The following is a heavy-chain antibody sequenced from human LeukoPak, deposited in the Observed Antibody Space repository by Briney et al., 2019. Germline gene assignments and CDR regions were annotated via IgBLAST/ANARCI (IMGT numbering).Heavy chain of an antibody. CDR2: ISYDGSNK. V-gene: IGHV3-30*03. D-gene: IGHD3-9*01. CDR1: GFTFSSYG. CDR3: TRGPLRYFDWSTDY. Sequence: QAGRSLRLSCAASGFTFSSYGMHWVRQAPGKGLEWVAVISYDGSNKYYADSVKGRFTISRDNSKNTLYLQMNSLRTEDTAVYYCTRGPLRYFDWSTDYWGQGTLVSVSS. J-gene: IGHJ4*02.